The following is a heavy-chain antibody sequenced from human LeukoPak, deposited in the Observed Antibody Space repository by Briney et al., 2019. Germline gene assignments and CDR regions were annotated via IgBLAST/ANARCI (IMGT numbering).Heavy chain of an antibody. D-gene: IGHD1-26*01. CDR1: GFTFSTYW. Sequence: PGRSLRLSCAASGFTFSTYWMSWVRQAPGKGLEGVANIKQDGSEKYCVDSVKGRFTVSRDNAKNSLYLQMNSLRAEDTAVYYCARDLSGSLNNWGQGTLVTVSS. CDR2: IKQDGSEK. V-gene: IGHV3-7*04. J-gene: IGHJ4*02. CDR3: ARDLSGSLNN.